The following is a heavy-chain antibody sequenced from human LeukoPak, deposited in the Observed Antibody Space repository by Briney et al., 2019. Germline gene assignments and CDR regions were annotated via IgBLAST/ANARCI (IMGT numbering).Heavy chain of an antibody. J-gene: IGHJ3*02. D-gene: IGHD6-13*01. CDR1: GFTFSSYS. CDR3: ARTPFRIAAAGNHDAFDI. Sequence: PGGSLRLSCAASGFTFSSYSMNWVRQAPGKGLEWVSYISSSSSTIYYADSVKGRFTISRDNAKNSLYLQMNSLRAEDTAVYYCARTPFRIAAAGNHDAFDIWGQGTTVTVSS. CDR2: ISSSSSTI. V-gene: IGHV3-48*01.